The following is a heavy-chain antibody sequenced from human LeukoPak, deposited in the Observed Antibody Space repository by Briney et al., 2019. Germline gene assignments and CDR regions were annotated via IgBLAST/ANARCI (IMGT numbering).Heavy chain of an antibody. CDR3: TREESPYYFDY. CDR2: IRSRAYGGTT. Sequence: PGGSLRLSCTASGFTFGDYAMSWVRQAPGKGLEWVGFIRSRAYGGTTEYAASVRGRFTISRDDSKSIAYLQMNGLKTEDTAVYYCTREESPYYFDYWGQGTLVTVSS. V-gene: IGHV3-49*04. CDR1: GFTFGDYA. J-gene: IGHJ4*02.